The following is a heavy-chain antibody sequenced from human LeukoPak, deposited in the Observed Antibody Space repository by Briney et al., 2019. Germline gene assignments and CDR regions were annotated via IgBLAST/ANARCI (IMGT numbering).Heavy chain of an antibody. D-gene: IGHD3-10*01. CDR3: ARGVRGVILNYYYYYVDV. CDR1: GASLSSTTYY. J-gene: IGHJ6*03. V-gene: IGHV4-39*07. CDR2: IYYSGST. Sequence: SETLSLTCTVSGASLSSTTYYWGWVRQPPRTGLEWIASIYYSGSTYYNPSLKSRVTISVDTSKNQFSLKLSSVTAADTAVYYCARGVRGVILNYYYYYVDVWGKGTTVTISS.